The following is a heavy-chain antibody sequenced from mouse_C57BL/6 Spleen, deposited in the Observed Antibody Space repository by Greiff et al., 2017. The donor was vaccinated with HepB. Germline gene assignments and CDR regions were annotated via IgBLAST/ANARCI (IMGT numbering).Heavy chain of an antibody. D-gene: IGHD1-1*01. V-gene: IGHV1-69*01. CDR1: GYTFTSYW. J-gene: IGHJ2*01. CDR3: ARSNYGSSYGTGFDY. Sequence: VQLQQSGAELVMPGASVKLSCKASGYTFTSYWMHWVKQRPGQGLEWIGEIDPSDSYTNYNQKFKGKSTLTVDKSSSTAYMQLSSLTSEDSAVYYCARSNYGSSYGTGFDYWGQGTTLTVSS. CDR2: IDPSDSYT.